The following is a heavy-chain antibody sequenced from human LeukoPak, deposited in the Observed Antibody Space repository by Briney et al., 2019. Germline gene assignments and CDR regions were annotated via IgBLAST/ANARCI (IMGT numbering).Heavy chain of an antibody. J-gene: IGHJ6*02. Sequence: SETLSLTCAVYGGSFSGYYWSWIRQPPGKGLEWIGEINHSGSTNYNPSLTSRVTISVDTSKNQFSLKLSSVTAADPAVYYCARDRYLVPAAKWGHDYGMDVWGQGTTVTVSS. D-gene: IGHD2-2*01. CDR3: ARDRYLVPAAKWGHDYGMDV. V-gene: IGHV4-34*01. CDR1: GGSFSGYY. CDR2: INHSGST.